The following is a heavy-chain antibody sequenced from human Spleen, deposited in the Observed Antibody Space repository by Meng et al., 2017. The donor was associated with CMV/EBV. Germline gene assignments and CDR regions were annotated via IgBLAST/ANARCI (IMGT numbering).Heavy chain of an antibody. J-gene: IGHJ5*02. CDR1: GFTFSSSG. CDR3: ARNSAKTSSALGP. Sequence: GGSLRLSCAASGFTFSSSGMHWVRQAPGKGLEWVAFIRNDGSTKNCADSVKGRFTISRDDSKNKLYLQMDSLSGDDTAVYYCARNSAKTSSALGPWGQGALVTVSS. CDR2: IRNDGSTK. D-gene: IGHD3-22*01. V-gene: IGHV3-30*02.